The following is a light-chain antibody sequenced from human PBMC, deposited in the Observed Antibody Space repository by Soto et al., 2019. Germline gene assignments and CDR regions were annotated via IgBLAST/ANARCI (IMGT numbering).Light chain of an antibody. J-gene: IGKJ4*01. Sequence: EIVLTQSPATLSLSPGERATLSCRASQSVSNYLDWYQQKPGQAPRLLIYDASNRAAGIPARFSGSGSGTDFTLTISSLEPEDFAVYYWQQRSDWPPLTFGGGTKVEIK. V-gene: IGKV3-11*01. CDR3: QQRSDWPPLT. CDR2: DAS. CDR1: QSVSNY.